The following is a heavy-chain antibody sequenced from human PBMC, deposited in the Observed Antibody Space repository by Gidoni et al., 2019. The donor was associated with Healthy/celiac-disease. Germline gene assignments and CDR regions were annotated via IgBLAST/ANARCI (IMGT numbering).Heavy chain of an antibody. V-gene: IGHV4-34*01. CDR3: ARVRLNRGSSWHHRSNLGNGFDY. J-gene: IGHJ4*02. D-gene: IGHD6-13*01. Sequence: QVQLQQWGAGLLKPSENLSLTCAVYGGSFSGYYWRRIRQPPGKGLEWIGEINHSGSTNYNPSLKSRVTISVDTSKNQFSLKLSSVTAADTAVYYCARVRLNRGSSWHHRSNLGNGFDYWGQGTLVTVSS. CDR2: INHSGST. CDR1: GGSFSGYY.